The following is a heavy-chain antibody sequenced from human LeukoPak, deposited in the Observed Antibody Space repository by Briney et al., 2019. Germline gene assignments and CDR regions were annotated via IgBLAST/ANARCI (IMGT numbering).Heavy chain of an antibody. J-gene: IGHJ4*02. Sequence: PSETLSLTCTVSGGSISSYYWSWIRQPAGKGLEWIGRIHTSGSTNYSPSLKSRVTMSVDTSKNQFSLKLSSVTAADTAVYYCARDRYYYDSSARYFDYWGQGTLVTVSS. CDR2: IHTSGST. CDR3: ARDRYYYDSSARYFDY. CDR1: GGSISSYY. V-gene: IGHV4-4*07. D-gene: IGHD3-22*01.